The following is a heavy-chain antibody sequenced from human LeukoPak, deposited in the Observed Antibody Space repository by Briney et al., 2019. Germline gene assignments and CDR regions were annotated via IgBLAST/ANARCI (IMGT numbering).Heavy chain of an antibody. CDR1: GFTFSTYA. J-gene: IGHJ4*02. Sequence: GGSLRLSCAASGFTFSTYAMTWVRQAPGKGLEWVSAITNIGGGTFYEDPVKGRFTISRGNSKNTLYLQMNGLRDEDTAVYYCAKFFRNSGWFFDYWGQGTLVTVSS. CDR2: ITNIGGGT. CDR3: AKFFRNSGWFFDY. V-gene: IGHV3-23*01. D-gene: IGHD6-19*01.